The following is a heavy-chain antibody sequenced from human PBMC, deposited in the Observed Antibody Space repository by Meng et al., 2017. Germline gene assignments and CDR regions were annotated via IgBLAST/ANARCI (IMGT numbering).Heavy chain of an antibody. CDR3: ARGTGQTGHFDY. D-gene: IGHD3-9*01. Sequence: QGPLRPSGPGLVKPSQTPSLTRAISGDSVSSNSAAWNWIRQSPSRGLEWLGRTYYRSKWYNDYAVSVKSRITINPDTSKNQFSLQLNSVTPEDTAVYYCARGTGQTGHFDYWGQGTLVTVSS. V-gene: IGHV6-1*01. CDR2: TYYRSKWYN. J-gene: IGHJ4*02. CDR1: GDSVSSNSAA.